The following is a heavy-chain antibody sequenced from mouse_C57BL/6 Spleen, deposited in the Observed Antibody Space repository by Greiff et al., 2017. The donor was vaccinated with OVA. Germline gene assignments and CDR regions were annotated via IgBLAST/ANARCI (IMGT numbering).Heavy chain of an antibody. CDR2: INPYNGGT. D-gene: IGHD2-1*01. V-gene: IGHV1-19*01. Sequence: VQLQQSGPVLVKPGASVKMSCKASGYTFTDYYMNWVKQSHGKSLEWIGVINPYNGGTSYNQKFKGKATLTVDKSSSTAYMELNSLTSEDSAVYYCARDHYGNYEAMDYGGQGTSVTVSS. CDR3: ARDHYGNYEAMDY. CDR1: GYTFTDYY. J-gene: IGHJ4*01.